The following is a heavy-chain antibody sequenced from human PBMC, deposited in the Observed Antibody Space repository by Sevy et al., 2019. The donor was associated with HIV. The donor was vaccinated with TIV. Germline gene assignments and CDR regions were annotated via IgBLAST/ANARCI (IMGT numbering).Heavy chain of an antibody. Sequence: GGFLRLSCAASGFTFSSYAMHWVRQAPGKGLEWVAVISYDGSNKYYADSVKGRFTISRDNSKNTLYLQMNSLRAEDTAVYYCARTNYDILTGYYISYYYGMDVWGQGTTVTVSS. CDR2: ISYDGSNK. D-gene: IGHD3-9*01. V-gene: IGHV3-30-3*01. J-gene: IGHJ6*02. CDR1: GFTFSSYA. CDR3: ARTNYDILTGYYISYYYGMDV.